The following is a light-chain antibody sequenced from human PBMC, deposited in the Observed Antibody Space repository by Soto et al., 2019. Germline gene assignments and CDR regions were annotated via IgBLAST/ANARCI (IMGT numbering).Light chain of an antibody. CDR1: SNDIGANDY. CDR2: EAA. CDR3: TSYTSTSTLV. Sequence: QSALTQPASVSGSPGQSITISCTGTSNDIGANDYVSWYQHHPGQAPKILIYEAANRPSGVSHRFSGSKSGNTASLTISGLQAEDEADYFCTSYTSTSTLVFGGGTNLTVL. J-gene: IGLJ2*01. V-gene: IGLV2-14*01.